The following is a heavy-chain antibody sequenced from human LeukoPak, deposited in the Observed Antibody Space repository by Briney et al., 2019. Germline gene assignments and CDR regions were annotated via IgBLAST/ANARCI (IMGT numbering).Heavy chain of an antibody. CDR1: GGSVTDYY. CDR2: ISYSGST. Sequence: SETLSLTCTVSGGSVTDYYWSWIRQPAGKGLEWIGYISYSGSTNYNPSLKSRVTLSIDTSKNQVSLKLSSVTAADTAVYYCARKGDSDYPYYFDYWGQGTLVTVSS. V-gene: IGHV4-59*02. D-gene: IGHD5-12*01. J-gene: IGHJ4*02. CDR3: ARKGDSDYPYYFDY.